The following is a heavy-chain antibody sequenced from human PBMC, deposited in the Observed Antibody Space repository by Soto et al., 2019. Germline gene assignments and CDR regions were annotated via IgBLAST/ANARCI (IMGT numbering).Heavy chain of an antibody. CDR1: GGSISSYY. D-gene: IGHD1-26*01. J-gene: IGHJ4*02. CDR3: ARRREKGSDLIFDY. Sequence: SETLSLTCTVSGGSISSYYWSWIRQPPGKGLEWIGYIYSSGSTNYNPSLKSRVTISLDTSKNQFSLKLSSVTASDTAVYYCARRREKGSDLIFDYWGQETLVTVS. V-gene: IGHV4-59*08. CDR2: IYSSGST.